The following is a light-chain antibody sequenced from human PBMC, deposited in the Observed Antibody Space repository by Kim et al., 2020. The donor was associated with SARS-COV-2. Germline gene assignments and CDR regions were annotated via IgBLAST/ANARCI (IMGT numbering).Light chain of an antibody. J-gene: IGLJ3*02. V-gene: IGLV4-69*01. CDR3: QTWDTGIRV. Sequence: QLVLTQSPSASAPLGASVKLTCALSSGHSDTFITWLQLRPEKGPRYLMKVNSDGSHSRGDGIPDRFSGSRSGAERYLTISSLRSEDEADYYCQTWDTGIRVFGGGTQLTVL. CDR1: SGHSDTF. CDR2: VNSDGSH.